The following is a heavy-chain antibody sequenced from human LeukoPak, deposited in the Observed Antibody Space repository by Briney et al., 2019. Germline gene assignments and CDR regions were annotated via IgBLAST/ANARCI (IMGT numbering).Heavy chain of an antibody. D-gene: IGHD2-15*01. J-gene: IGHJ4*02. CDR3: AKDQGEYCSGGSCYTEYYFDY. CDR1: GFIVSNKY. CDR2: IRYDGSNK. V-gene: IGHV3-30*02. Sequence: GGSLRLSCAASGFIVSNKYMSWVRQAPGKGLDWVAFIRYDGSNKYYADSVKGRFTISRDNSKNTLYLQMNSLRAEDTAVYYCAKDQGEYCSGGSCYTEYYFDYWGQGTLVTVSS.